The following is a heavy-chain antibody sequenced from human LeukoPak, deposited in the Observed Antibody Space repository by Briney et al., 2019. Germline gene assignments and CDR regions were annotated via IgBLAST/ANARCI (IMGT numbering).Heavy chain of an antibody. CDR3: AKSPPVRYYYDSSGYYPPYYYFDY. D-gene: IGHD3-22*01. CDR1: GFTFSSYG. Sequence: GGSLRLSCAASGFTFSSYGMHWVRQAPGKGLEWVSAISGSGGSTYFADSVKGRFTISRDNSKNTLYLQMNSLRAEDTAVYYCAKSPPVRYYYDSSGYYPPYYYFDYWGQGTLVTVSS. V-gene: IGHV3-23*01. CDR2: ISGSGGST. J-gene: IGHJ4*02.